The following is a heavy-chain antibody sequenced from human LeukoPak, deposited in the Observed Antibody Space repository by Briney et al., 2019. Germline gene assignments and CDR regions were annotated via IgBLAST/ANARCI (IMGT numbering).Heavy chain of an antibody. D-gene: IGHD6-13*01. J-gene: IGHJ4*02. Sequence: ASMKVSCKASGYTFTRYDINWVRQATGQGLEWVGWMNPNSGNTGYAQKFQGRVTITRNTSINTAYMELSSLRSEDTAVYYCARRAAAGTALDYWGQGTLVTVSS. CDR3: ARRAAAGTALDY. V-gene: IGHV1-8*03. CDR1: GYTFTRYD. CDR2: MNPNSGNT.